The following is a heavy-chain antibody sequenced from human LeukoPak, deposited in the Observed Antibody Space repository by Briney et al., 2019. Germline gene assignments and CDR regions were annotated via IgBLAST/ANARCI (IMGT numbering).Heavy chain of an antibody. Sequence: PSETLSLTCTVSGGPISSATYYWSWIRQPAGKGLEWIGRISSSGSTNYNPSLKSRVTISVDTSKNQFSLKLSSVTAADTAVYYCARGSGLIAVAGMPPPTNYYYMDVWGEGTTVTISS. CDR3: ARGSGLIAVAGMPPPTNYYYMDV. CDR2: ISSSGST. D-gene: IGHD6-19*01. J-gene: IGHJ6*03. V-gene: IGHV4-61*02. CDR1: GGPISSATYY.